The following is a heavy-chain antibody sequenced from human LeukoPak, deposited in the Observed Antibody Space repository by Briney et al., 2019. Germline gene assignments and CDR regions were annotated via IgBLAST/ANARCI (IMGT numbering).Heavy chain of an antibody. D-gene: IGHD3-3*01. CDR3: ARSPVLRFLEWPYFDY. CDR1: GGSISSYY. CDR2: IYYSGST. V-gene: IGHV4-59*01. Sequence: PSETLSLTCTVSGGSISSYYWSWIRQPPGKGLEWIGYIYYSGSTNYNPSLKSRVTISVDTSKNQFSLKLSSVTAADTDVYYCARSPVLRFLEWPYFDYWGQGTLVTVSS. J-gene: IGHJ4*02.